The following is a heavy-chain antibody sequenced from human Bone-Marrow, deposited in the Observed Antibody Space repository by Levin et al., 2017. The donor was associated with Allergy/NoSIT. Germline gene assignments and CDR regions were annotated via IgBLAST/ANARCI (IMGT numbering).Heavy chain of an antibody. V-gene: IGHV4-39*01. CDR2: IDYSGRS. D-gene: IGHD3-10*01. Sequence: KSSETLSLTCTVSDGSISNSRYYWGWIRQPPGRGLEWIASIDYSGRSYYSPSLKSRVAISVDTSQNQFSLRLSSVSAADTSVYYCARHTPVLWFGANLWGQGTLVTVSS. CDR1: DGSISNSRYY. CDR3: ARHTPVLWFGANL. J-gene: IGHJ5*02.